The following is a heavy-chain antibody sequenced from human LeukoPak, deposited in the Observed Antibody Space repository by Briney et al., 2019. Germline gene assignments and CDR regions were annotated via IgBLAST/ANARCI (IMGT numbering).Heavy chain of an antibody. V-gene: IGHV4-61*02. CDR2: IYTSGST. D-gene: IGHD3-22*01. CDR1: GGSISSGSCY. J-gene: IGHJ3*02. Sequence: SQTLSLTCTVSGGSISSGSCYWSWIRQPAGKGLEWIGRIYTSGSTNYNPSLKSRVTISVDTSKNQFSLKLSSVTAADTAVYYCARVDYYDSSEINFDIWGQGTMVTVSS. CDR3: ARVDYYDSSEINFDI.